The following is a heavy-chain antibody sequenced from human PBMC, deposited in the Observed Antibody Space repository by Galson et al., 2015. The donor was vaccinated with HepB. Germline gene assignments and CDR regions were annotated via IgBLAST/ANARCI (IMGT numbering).Heavy chain of an antibody. V-gene: IGHV1-69*13. Sequence: SVKVSCKASGGTFSSYAISWVRQAPGQGLEWMGGIIPIFGTANYAQKFQGRVTITADESTSTAYMELSSLRSEDTAVYYCARALSMVRGFDYWGQGTLVTVSS. CDR3: ARALSMVRGFDY. CDR2: IIPIFGTA. CDR1: GGTFSSYA. J-gene: IGHJ4*02. D-gene: IGHD3-10*01.